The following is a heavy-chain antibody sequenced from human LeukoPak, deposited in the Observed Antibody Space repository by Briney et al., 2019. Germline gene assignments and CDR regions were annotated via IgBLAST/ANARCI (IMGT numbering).Heavy chain of an antibody. Sequence: GGSLRLSCAASGFTFDDYGMSWVRQAPGKGLEWVSGINWNGGSTGYADSVKGRFTISRDNAKNSLYLQMNSLRAEDTALYHCARETGFYGGNLGSDYYYYMDVWGKGTTVTVSS. J-gene: IGHJ6*03. CDR3: ARETGFYGGNLGSDYYYYMDV. D-gene: IGHD4-23*01. V-gene: IGHV3-20*01. CDR1: GFTFDDYG. CDR2: INWNGGST.